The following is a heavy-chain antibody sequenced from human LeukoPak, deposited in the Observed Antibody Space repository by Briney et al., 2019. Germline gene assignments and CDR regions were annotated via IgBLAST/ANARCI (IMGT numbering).Heavy chain of an antibody. J-gene: IGHJ4*02. D-gene: IGHD2-2*01. CDR1: GFTFSSYW. CDR3: ASSVVPAATDY. V-gene: IGHV4-4*02. CDR2: IYHSGST. Sequence: GSLRLSCAASGFTFSSYWMSWVRQAPGKGLEWIGEIYHSGSTNYNPSLKSRVTISVDKSKNQFSLKLNSVTAADTAVYYCASSVVPAATDYWGQGTLVTVSS.